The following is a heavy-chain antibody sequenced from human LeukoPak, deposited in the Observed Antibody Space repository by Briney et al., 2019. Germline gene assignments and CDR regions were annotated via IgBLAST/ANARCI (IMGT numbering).Heavy chain of an antibody. CDR1: GGSFSGYY. J-gene: IGHJ6*03. CDR2: INHSGST. D-gene: IGHD3-3*01. Sequence: SETLSLTCAVYGGSFSGYYWSWIRQPPGKGLEWIGEINHSGSTNYNPSLKSRVTISVDTSKNQFSLKLSSVTAADTAVYYCARNYDFWSGYYTHYYMDVWGKGTTVTVSS. CDR3: ARNYDFWSGYYTHYYMDV. V-gene: IGHV4-34*01.